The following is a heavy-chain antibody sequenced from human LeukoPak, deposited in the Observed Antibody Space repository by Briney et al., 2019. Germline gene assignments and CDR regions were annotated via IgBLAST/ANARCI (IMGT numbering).Heavy chain of an antibody. CDR1: GYTFTSYY. J-gene: IGHJ4*02. V-gene: IGHV1-46*01. Sequence: GASVKVSCKASGYTFTSYYMHWVRQAPGQGLEWMGIINPSGGSTSYAQKFQGRVTMTRDTSTSTVYMELSSLRSEDTAVYYCARDGHDDSSGYVVGSFDYWGQGTLVTVSS. CDR2: INPSGGST. CDR3: ARDGHDDSSGYVVGSFDY. D-gene: IGHD3-22*01.